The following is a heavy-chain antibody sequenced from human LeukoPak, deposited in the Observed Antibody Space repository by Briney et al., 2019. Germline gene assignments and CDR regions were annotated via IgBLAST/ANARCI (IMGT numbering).Heavy chain of an antibody. V-gene: IGHV4-59*11. CDR3: ARVVPAAISRADAFDI. CDR1: GDSISSHY. J-gene: IGHJ3*02. Sequence: SETLSLTCTVSGDSISSHYWSWIRQPPGKGLEWIGYIYYSGSTNYNPSLKSRVTISVDTSKNQFSLKLSSVTAADTAVYYCARVVPAAISRADAFDIWGQGTMVTVSS. CDR2: IYYSGST. D-gene: IGHD2-2*02.